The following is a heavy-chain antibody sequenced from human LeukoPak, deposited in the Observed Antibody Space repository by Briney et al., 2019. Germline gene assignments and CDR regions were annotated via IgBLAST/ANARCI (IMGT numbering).Heavy chain of an antibody. CDR3: ARRLDGSGSYDWFDS. V-gene: IGHV4-34*12. CDR2: IIHSGST. Sequence: PSETLSLTCAVYGGAFSGYYWSWIRQPPGKGLEWIGEIIHSGSTNCNPSLKSRVTISEDTSKNQFSLKLSSVTAADTAVYYCARRLDGSGSYDWFDSWGQGTLVTVSS. CDR1: GGAFSGYY. D-gene: IGHD3-10*01. J-gene: IGHJ5*01.